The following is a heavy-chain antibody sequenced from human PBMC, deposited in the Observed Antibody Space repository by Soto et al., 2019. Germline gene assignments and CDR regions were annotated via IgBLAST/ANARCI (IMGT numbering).Heavy chain of an antibody. V-gene: IGHV1-2*02. D-gene: IGHD1-7*01. J-gene: IGHJ4*02. CDR1: GYTFTGYY. CDR3: ARDQARTLDY. Sequence: QVQLVQSGAEVKRPGASVKVYCKASGYTFTGYYIHWVRQAPGQGLEWMGWIQPNGGATRYAQKFQGRVPMTGDTTIGAAYMDLSSLRSDDTAIYYCARDQARTLDYWGQGTLITVSS. CDR2: IQPNGGAT.